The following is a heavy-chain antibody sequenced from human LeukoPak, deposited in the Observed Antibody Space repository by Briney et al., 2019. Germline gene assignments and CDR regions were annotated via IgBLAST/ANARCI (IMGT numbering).Heavy chain of an antibody. V-gene: IGHV4-34*01. J-gene: IGHJ4*02. Sequence: SETLSLTCAVYGGSFSGYYWSWIRQPPGKGLEWIGKINHSGSTNYNPSLKSRVTISVDTSKNQFSLKLSSVTAADTAVYYCARVVVITKDIDYWGQGTLVTVSS. CDR2: INHSGST. CDR3: ARVVVITKDIDY. D-gene: IGHD3-22*01. CDR1: GGSFSGYY.